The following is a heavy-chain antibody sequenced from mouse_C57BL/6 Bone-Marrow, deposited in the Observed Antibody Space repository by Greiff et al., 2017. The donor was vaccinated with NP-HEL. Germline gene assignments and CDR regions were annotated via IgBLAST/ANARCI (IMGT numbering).Heavy chain of an antibody. J-gene: IGHJ3*01. CDR2: IYPRSGNT. CDR1: GYTFTSYG. V-gene: IGHV1-81*01. Sequence: QVQLKQSGAELARPGASVKLSCKASGYTFTSYGISWVKQRTGQGLEWIGEIYPRSGNTYYNEKFKGKATLTADKSSSTAYMELRSLTSEDSAVYFCARSRPWFAYWGQGTLVTVSA. CDR3: ARSRPWFAY.